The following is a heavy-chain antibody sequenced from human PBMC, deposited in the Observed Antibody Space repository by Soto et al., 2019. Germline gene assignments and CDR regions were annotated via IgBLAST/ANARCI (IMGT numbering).Heavy chain of an antibody. CDR3: ANQRSGWYRGAIDY. D-gene: IGHD6-19*01. J-gene: IGHJ4*02. V-gene: IGHV3-23*01. CDR2: ISGSGGST. CDR1: GFTFSSYA. Sequence: GGSLRLSCAASGFTFSSYAMSWVRQAPGKGLEWVSAISGSGGSTYYADSVKGRFTISRDNSKNTLYLQMNSLRAEDTAVYYCANQRSGWYRGAIDYWGQGTLVTVSS.